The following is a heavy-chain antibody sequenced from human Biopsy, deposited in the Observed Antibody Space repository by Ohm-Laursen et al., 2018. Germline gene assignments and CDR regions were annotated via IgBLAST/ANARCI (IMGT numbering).Heavy chain of an antibody. CDR1: GFSLSAPGMC. V-gene: IGHV2-70*11. CDR3: ARTPIAIFSAGLVYRHRRHLQGMDV. J-gene: IGHJ6*02. CDR2: VDWVDYE. D-gene: IGHD3-3*01. Sequence: PTQTLTLTRSFSGFSLSAPGMCVSWIRQAPGKALEWLARVDWVDYEDYSASLQTRLSLSKDTSSNQVVLTLTNVGPEDTATYHCARTPIAIFSAGLVYRHRRHLQGMDVWGQGTTVTVSS.